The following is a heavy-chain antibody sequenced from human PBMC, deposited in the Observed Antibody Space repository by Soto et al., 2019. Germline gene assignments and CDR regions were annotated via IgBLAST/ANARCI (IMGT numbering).Heavy chain of an antibody. CDR2: ISVGGTIT. D-gene: IGHD4-4*01. V-gene: IGHV3-23*01. CDR3: AIDPNGDYIRGFDA. Sequence: EVQMLESGGGLVRPGGSLRLSCEGPPFTFRAYGMSWVRQAPGKGLEWVSGISVGGTITMYADSVKGRFTISKDNSKSTLYLQMNSLRAEDTAIYYCAIDPNGDYIRGFDAWGPGTLVTVSS. CDR1: PFTFRAYG. J-gene: IGHJ4*02.